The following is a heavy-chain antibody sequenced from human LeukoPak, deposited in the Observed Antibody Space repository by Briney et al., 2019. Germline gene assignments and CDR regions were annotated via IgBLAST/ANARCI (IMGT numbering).Heavy chain of an antibody. CDR3: ARERTLIRGARNDFDH. Sequence: SQTLSLTCAXSGDSVSSDSAAWNWLRQSPSRGLEWLGRTYYRSQWYNDYAVSVRSRMIVNPDTSKNQFSLQLRSVTPEDTAVYYCARERTLIRGARNDFDHWGQGTLVTVSS. CDR1: GDSVSSDSAA. CDR2: TYYRSQWYN. D-gene: IGHD3-10*01. V-gene: IGHV6-1*01. J-gene: IGHJ4*02.